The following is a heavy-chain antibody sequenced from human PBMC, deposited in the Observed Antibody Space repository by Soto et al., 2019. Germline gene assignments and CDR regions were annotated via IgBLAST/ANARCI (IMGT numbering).Heavy chain of an antibody. J-gene: IGHJ5*02. Sequence: GGSLRLSCAASGFTFSSYGMHWVRQAPGKGLEWVAVMWYDGSNKYYADSVKGRFTISRDNSKNTLYLQMNSLRAEDTAVYYCARDSYYDSSGYYLGTPWFDPWGQGTLVTVSS. CDR2: MWYDGSNK. CDR3: ARDSYYDSSGYYLGTPWFDP. D-gene: IGHD3-22*01. CDR1: GFTFSSYG. V-gene: IGHV3-33*01.